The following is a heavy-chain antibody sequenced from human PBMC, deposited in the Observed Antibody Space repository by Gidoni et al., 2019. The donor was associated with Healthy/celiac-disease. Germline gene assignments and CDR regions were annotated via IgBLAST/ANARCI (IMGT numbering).Heavy chain of an antibody. Sequence: QVQLQESGPGLVKPSGTLSLTCAVSGGSISSSNWWSWVRQPPGKGLEWIGEIYHSGSTNYNPSLKSRVTISVDKSKNQFSLKLSSVTAADTAVYYCARLVVKEVDTAMVSNWFDPWGQGTLVTVSS. CDR3: ARLVVKEVDTAMVSNWFDP. D-gene: IGHD5-18*01. V-gene: IGHV4-4*02. J-gene: IGHJ5*02. CDR2: IYHSGST. CDR1: GGSISSSNW.